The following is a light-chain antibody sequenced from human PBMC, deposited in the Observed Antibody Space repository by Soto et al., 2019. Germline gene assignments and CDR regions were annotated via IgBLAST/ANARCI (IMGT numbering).Light chain of an antibody. CDR2: AXS. V-gene: IGKV1-39*01. J-gene: IGKJ4*02. CDR3: QQSYSSTRT. Sequence: DIDMTLSPSSLAASLGDRVTLPXRASRRISLYLNWYQQDQGXAPKXXXDAXSSLHSGVPSRLSGSGSGTDFTRPISSLQPEDCANYDCQQSYSSTRTFGGGTKVE. CDR1: RRISLY.